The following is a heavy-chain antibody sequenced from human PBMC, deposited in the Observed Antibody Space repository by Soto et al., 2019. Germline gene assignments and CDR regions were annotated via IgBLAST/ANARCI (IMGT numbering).Heavy chain of an antibody. J-gene: IGHJ6*02. CDR1: GGTFSSYA. V-gene: IGHV1-69*06. D-gene: IGHD2-15*01. Sequence: QVQLVQSGAKVKKPGSSVKVSCKASGGTFSSYAISWVRQAPGQGLEWMGGIIPIFGTANYAQKFQGRVTITADKSTSTAYMELSSLRSEDTAVYYCARDCSGGSCYGYYYYYGMDVWGQGTTVTVSS. CDR3: ARDCSGGSCYGYYYYYGMDV. CDR2: IIPIFGTA.